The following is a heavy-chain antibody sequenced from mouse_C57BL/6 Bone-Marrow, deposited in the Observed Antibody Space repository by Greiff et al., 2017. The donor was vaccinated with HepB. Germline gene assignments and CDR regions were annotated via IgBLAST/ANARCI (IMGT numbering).Heavy chain of an antibody. V-gene: IGHV14-3*01. D-gene: IGHD1-1*01. CDR1: GFNIKNTY. Sequence: EVQRVESVAELVRPGASVKLSCTASGFNIKNTYMHWVKQRPEQGLEWIGRIDPATGNTKYAPKFQGKATITADTSSNTAYLQLSSLTSEDTAIYYCARDYYGSSDDYYYAMDYWGQGTSVTVSS. CDR3: ARDYYGSSDDYYYAMDY. CDR2: IDPATGNT. J-gene: IGHJ4*01.